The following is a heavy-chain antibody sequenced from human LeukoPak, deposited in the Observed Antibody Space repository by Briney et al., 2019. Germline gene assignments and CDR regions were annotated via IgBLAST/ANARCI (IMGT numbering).Heavy chain of an antibody. V-gene: IGHV5-51*01. Sequence: GGSLKISCKGSGYSFTSYWIGWVRQMPGKGLEWMGIIYPGDSDTRYSPSFQGQVTISADKSISTAYLQWSSLKASDTAMYYCARHTMYSSSWSLTYYFDYWGQGTLVTVSS. D-gene: IGHD6-13*01. CDR1: GYSFTSYW. CDR3: ARHTMYSSSWSLTYYFDY. J-gene: IGHJ4*02. CDR2: IYPGDSDT.